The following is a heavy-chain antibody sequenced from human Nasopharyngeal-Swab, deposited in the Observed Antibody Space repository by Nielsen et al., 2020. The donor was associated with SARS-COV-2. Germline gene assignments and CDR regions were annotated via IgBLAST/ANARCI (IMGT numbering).Heavy chain of an antibody. V-gene: IGHV4-59*01. Sequence: SETLSPTCAVAGGSISHYYWSWIRQPPGKGLEWIGYISFSGSTNYRPSLKSRVTISVDTSNNQFSLKLNSVNAADTAVYYCVRLYTSSAYWYFELWGRGTPVTISS. CDR2: ISFSGST. CDR1: GGSISHYY. CDR3: VRLYTSSAYWYFEL. J-gene: IGHJ2*01. D-gene: IGHD6-6*01.